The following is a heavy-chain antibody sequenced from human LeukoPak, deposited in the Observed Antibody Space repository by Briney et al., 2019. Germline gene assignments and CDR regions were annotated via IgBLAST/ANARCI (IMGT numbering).Heavy chain of an antibody. CDR2: ISGSGGST. Sequence: GGSLRLSCAASGFTFSSYAMSWVRQAPGKGLEWVSAISGSGGSTYYADSVKGRFTISGDNSKNTLYLQMNSLRAEDTAVYYCASLGDGYNLAWFDPWGQGTLVTVSS. J-gene: IGHJ5*02. V-gene: IGHV3-23*01. CDR1: GFTFSSYA. D-gene: IGHD5-24*01. CDR3: ASLGDGYNLAWFDP.